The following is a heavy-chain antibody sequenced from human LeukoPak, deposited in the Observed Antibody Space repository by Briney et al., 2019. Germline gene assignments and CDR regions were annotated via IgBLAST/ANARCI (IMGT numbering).Heavy chain of an antibody. CDR1: GYTFTGYY. CDR2: INPNSGGT. D-gene: IGHD1-7*01. Sequence: ASVKVSCKASGYTFTGYYMHWVRQAPGQGLEWMGWINPNSGGTNYAQKFQGRVTMTRDTSISTVYMELSRLRSEDTAVYYCARDRELRIGYYFDYWGQGTLVTVSS. CDR3: ARDRELRIGYYFDY. J-gene: IGHJ4*02. V-gene: IGHV1-2*02.